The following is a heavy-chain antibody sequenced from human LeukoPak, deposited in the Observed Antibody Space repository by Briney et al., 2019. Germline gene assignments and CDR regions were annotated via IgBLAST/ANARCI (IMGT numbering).Heavy chain of an antibody. V-gene: IGHV3-23*01. CDR3: AELISWYFDL. CDR1: GFTLNTSA. D-gene: IGHD3/OR15-3a*01. Sequence: QPGGSLRLSCAASGFTLNTSAMSWVRQAPGKGLQWVSAITGTGDSTYYADSVKGRFTISRDKSKNTLFLQMNSLRPEDTAIYYCAELISWYFDLWGRGTLVTVSS. J-gene: IGHJ2*01. CDR2: ITGTGDST.